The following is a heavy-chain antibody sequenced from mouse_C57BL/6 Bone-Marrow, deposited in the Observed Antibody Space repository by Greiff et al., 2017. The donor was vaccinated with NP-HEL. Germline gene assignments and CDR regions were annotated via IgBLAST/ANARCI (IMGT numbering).Heavy chain of an antibody. D-gene: IGHD2-4*01. CDR1: GYTFTSSG. V-gene: IGHV1-81*01. J-gene: IGHJ3*01. CDR2: IYPRSGNT. Sequence: QVQLQQSGAELARPGASVKLSCKASGYTFTSSGISWVKQRTGQGLEWIGEIYPRSGNTYYNEKFKGKATLTADKSSSTAYMELRSLTSEDSAVYFCARRLRSWFAYWGQGTLVTVSA. CDR3: ARRLRSWFAY.